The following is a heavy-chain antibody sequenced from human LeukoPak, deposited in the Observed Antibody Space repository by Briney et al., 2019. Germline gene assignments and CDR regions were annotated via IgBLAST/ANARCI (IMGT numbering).Heavy chain of an antibody. CDR3: ARHSGPYSGSSQY. V-gene: IGHV4-39*01. CDR2: IYYTGHT. Sequence: SETLSLTCIVSGGSITSNGYFWGWIRQPPGKGLEWIGSIYYTGHTYYNPSLKSRVTISVDTSNNQFSLKLTSVTAADTAVYYCARHSGPYSGSSQYWGQGTLVTVSS. J-gene: IGHJ4*02. D-gene: IGHD6-13*01. CDR1: GGSITSNGYF.